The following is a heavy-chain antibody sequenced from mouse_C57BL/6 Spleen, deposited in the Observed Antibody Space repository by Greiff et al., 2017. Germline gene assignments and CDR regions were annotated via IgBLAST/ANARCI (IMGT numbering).Heavy chain of an antibody. V-gene: IGHV1-72*01. CDR3: ARDSSGYNWFAY. D-gene: IGHD3-2*02. CDR1: GYTFTSYW. J-gene: IGHJ3*01. Sequence: QVQLKQPGAELVKPGASVKLSCKASGYTFTSYWMHWVKQRPGRGLEWIGRIDPNSGGTKYNEKFKSKATLTVDKPSSTAYMQLSSLTSEDSAVYYCARDSSGYNWFAYWGQGTLVTVSA. CDR2: IDPNSGGT.